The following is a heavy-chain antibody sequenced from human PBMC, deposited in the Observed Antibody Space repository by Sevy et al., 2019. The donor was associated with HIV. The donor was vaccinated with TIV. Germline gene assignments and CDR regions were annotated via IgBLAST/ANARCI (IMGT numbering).Heavy chain of an antibody. D-gene: IGHD3-22*01. CDR1: GGSINSFF. J-gene: IGHJ4*02. Sequence: SETLSLTCAVSGGSINSFFWSWIRQSPGKGLEWIGYVYDSGNSEYNPSLRSRVTISVDTSKKQFSLKLSSVTAADPAVYYCARGGGIYYDSRGFHPQYYFDSWGQRTLVTVSS. CDR3: ARGGGIYYDSRGFHPQYYFDS. V-gene: IGHV4-59*01. CDR2: VYDSGNS.